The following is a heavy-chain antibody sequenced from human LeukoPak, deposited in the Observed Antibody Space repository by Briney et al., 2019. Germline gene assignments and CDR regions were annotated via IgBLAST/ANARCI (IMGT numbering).Heavy chain of an antibody. J-gene: IGHJ4*02. CDR2: IYYSGST. CDR1: GGSISSYY. D-gene: IGHD6-19*01. V-gene: IGHV4-59*08. CDR3: ASAAGAVAGPGEMDY. Sequence: SETLSLTCTVSGGSISSYYWSWIRQPPGKGLEWIGYIYYSGSTNYNPSLKSRVTISVDTSKNQFSLKLSSVTAADTAVYYSASAAGAVAGPGEMDYWGQGTLVTVSS.